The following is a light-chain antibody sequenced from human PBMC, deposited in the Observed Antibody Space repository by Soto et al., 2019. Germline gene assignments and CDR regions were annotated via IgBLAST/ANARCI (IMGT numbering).Light chain of an antibody. J-gene: IGKJ1*01. V-gene: IGKV3-15*01. CDR3: QQYNNWPQT. CDR1: QSVSSN. CDR2: GSS. Sequence: EIVMTQSPATLSVSPGERATLSCRASQSVSSNLAWYHQKPGQAPRLLIYGSSTRATGLPARFSGSGSGTDFTLTISSLQSEDFAVYYCQQYNNWPQTFGQGTKVDIK.